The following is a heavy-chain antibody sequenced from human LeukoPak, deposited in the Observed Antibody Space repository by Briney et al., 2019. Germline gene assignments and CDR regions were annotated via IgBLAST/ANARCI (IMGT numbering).Heavy chain of an antibody. CDR2: INPDGSGT. CDR1: GITFNSHW. J-gene: IGHJ3*02. Sequence: GGSLRLSCAASGITFNSHWMRWVRQAPGKGLVWVSRINPDGSGTTYADSVKGRFTISRDNAKNTLYLQMNSLRAEDTAVYYCARDRPLVAFDIWGQGTMVTVSS. V-gene: IGHV3-74*01. CDR3: ARDRPLVAFDI.